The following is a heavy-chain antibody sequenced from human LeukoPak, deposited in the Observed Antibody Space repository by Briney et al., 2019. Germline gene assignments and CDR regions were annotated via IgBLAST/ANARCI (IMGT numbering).Heavy chain of an antibody. D-gene: IGHD3-10*01. CDR2: ICFSRTT. V-gene: IGHV4-39*01. CDR1: GGSISSSDSY. J-gene: IGHJ4*02. Sequence: SETLSLTCAVSGGSISSSDSYWAWVRQPPGKGLEWIGSICFSRTTYYNPSLKSRVTMSIDTSKNHFSLEVASVTAADTAVYYCGRHFPETGRDEQPLEYWGQGSLFTVSS. CDR3: GRHFPETGRDEQPLEY.